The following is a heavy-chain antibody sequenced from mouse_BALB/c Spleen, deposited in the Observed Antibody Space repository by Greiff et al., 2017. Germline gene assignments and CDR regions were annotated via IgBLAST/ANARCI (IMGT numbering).Heavy chain of an antibody. V-gene: IGHV5-6*02. J-gene: IGHJ2*01. CDR2: ISSGGSYT. Sequence: DVMLVESGGDLVKPGGSLKLSCAASGFTFSSYGMSWVRQTPDKRLEWVATISSGGSYTYYPDSVKGRFTISRDNAKNTLYLQMSSLKSEDTAMYYCARSELDYWGQGTTLTVSS. CDR3: ARSELDY. D-gene: IGHD4-1*01. CDR1: GFTFSSYG.